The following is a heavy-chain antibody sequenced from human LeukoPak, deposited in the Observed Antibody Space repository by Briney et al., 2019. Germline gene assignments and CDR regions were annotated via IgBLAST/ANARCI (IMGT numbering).Heavy chain of an antibody. CDR3: ASEVGYCSSTSCYGMYYYYYGMDV. CDR1: GFTFSSYA. J-gene: IGHJ6*04. Sequence: PGGSLRLSCAASGFTFSSYAMNWVRQAPGKGLEWVSAISGSGGSTYYADSVKGRFTISRDNSKNTLYLQMNSLRAEDAAVYYCASEVGYCSSTSCYGMYYYYYGMDVWGKGTTVTVSS. D-gene: IGHD2-2*01. V-gene: IGHV3-23*01. CDR2: ISGSGGST.